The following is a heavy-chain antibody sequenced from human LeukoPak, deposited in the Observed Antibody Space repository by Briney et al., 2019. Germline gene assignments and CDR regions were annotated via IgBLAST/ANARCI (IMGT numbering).Heavy chain of an antibody. Sequence: ASVKVSCKASGYTFTGYYMHWVRQAPGQGLEWMGWINPNSGGTNYAQKFQGRVTMTRDTSISTAYMELSRLRSDDTAVYYCARTNWDHYYYYYMDVWGKGTTVTVSS. J-gene: IGHJ6*03. D-gene: IGHD7-27*01. CDR3: ARTNWDHYYYYYMDV. V-gene: IGHV1-2*02. CDR2: INPNSGGT. CDR1: GYTFTGYY.